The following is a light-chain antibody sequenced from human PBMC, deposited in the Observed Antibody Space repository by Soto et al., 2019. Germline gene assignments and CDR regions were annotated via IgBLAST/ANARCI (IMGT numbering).Light chain of an antibody. CDR2: AAS. V-gene: IGKV3-20*01. CDR3: QQYGNSIPWT. J-gene: IGKJ1*01. CDR1: QSVTNNY. Sequence: EVVLTQSPGTVSLSPGERATLSCRASQSVTNNYLAWYQQKAGQAPRLLIYAASSRATGIPDRFSGTGSGTDFTLSISTLETEDFAVYYGQQYGNSIPWTFGQGTKVAIK.